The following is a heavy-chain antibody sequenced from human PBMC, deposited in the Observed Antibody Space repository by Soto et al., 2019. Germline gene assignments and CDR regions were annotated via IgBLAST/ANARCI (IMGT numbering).Heavy chain of an antibody. CDR3: ASSCGGSCYPSDAFDI. D-gene: IGHD2-15*01. CDR2: IYTSGST. V-gene: IGHV4-4*07. CDR1: GGSISSYY. J-gene: IGHJ3*02. Sequence: SYTLSLTCTVSGGSISSYYWSWIRQPAGKGLEWIGRIYTSGSTNYNPSLKSRVTMSVDTSKNQLSLKLSSVTAADTAVYYCASSCGGSCYPSDAFDIWGQGTMVTASS.